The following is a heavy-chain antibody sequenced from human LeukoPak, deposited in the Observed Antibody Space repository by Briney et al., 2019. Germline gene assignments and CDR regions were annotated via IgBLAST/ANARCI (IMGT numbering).Heavy chain of an antibody. J-gene: IGHJ4*02. CDR1: GASISSSSYY. Sequence: PSETLSLTCTVSGASISSSSYYWGWVRPPPGKGLGWVGSIYYSESTYYTPPLKSRVTISVDTSKNRFSLKLISLTAADTTVYNCASQGDSSGWYGAYYCVYWGQGTLVTVSS. CDR3: ASQGDSSGWYGAYYCVY. D-gene: IGHD6-19*01. V-gene: IGHV4-39*01. CDR2: IYYSEST.